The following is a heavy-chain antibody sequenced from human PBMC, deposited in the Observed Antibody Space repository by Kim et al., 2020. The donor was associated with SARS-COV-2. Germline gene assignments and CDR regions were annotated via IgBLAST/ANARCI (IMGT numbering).Heavy chain of an antibody. CDR1: GDSIIDYY. Sequence: SETLSLTCSVSGDSIIDYYWSWIRQPPGKELEFIGYIYSSGSTTYSPSLKSRVTMSVDTSKNHFSLTLTSVMAADTALYFCARGRKPRYGYAYDICGQGT. D-gene: IGHD4-17*01. CDR3: ARGRKPRYGYAYDI. CDR2: IYSSGST. V-gene: IGHV4-4*09. J-gene: IGHJ3*02.